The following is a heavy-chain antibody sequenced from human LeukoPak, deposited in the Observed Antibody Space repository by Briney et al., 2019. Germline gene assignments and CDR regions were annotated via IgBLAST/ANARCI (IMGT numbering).Heavy chain of an antibody. V-gene: IGHV3-11*01. CDR3: ARGSQSIAIARGGYYYYYYMDV. CDR1: GFTFSDYY. Sequence: GGTLRLSCAASGFTFSDYYMSWIRQAPGKGLEWVSYISSSGSTIYYADSVKGRFTISRDNAKNSLYLQMNSLRAEDTAVYYCARGSQSIAIARGGYYYYYYMDVWGKGTTVTVSS. D-gene: IGHD6-6*01. CDR2: ISSSGSTI. J-gene: IGHJ6*03.